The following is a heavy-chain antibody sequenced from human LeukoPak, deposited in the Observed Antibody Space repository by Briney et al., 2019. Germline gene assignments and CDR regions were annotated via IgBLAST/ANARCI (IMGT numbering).Heavy chain of an antibody. CDR2: ISYDGSNK. CDR3: ARNWNDPYYYYYGMDV. Sequence: GGSLRLSCAASGFTFSSYAMHWVRQAPGKGLEWVAVISYDGSNKYYADSVKGRFTISRDNSKNTLYLQMNSLRAEDTAVYYCARNWNDPYYYYYGMDVWGQGTTVTVSS. J-gene: IGHJ6*02. V-gene: IGHV3-30-3*01. D-gene: IGHD1-1*01. CDR1: GFTFSSYA.